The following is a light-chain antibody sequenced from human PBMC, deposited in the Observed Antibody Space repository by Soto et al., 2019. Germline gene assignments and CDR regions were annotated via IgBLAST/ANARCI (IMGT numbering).Light chain of an antibody. CDR1: QSVSSSY. CDR3: QLYGSSPPIT. Sequence: EIVLTQSPGTLSLSPGERATLSCRASQSVSSSYLAWYQQKPGQAPRLLISGASGRATGIPVRFSSGGSETDFTLTISSLEPEDFAVYYCQLYGSSPPITFGQGTRLEIK. J-gene: IGKJ5*01. CDR2: GAS. V-gene: IGKV3-20*01.